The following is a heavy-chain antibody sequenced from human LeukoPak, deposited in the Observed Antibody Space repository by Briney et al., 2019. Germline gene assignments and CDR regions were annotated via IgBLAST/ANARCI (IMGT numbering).Heavy chain of an antibody. CDR1: GFTFSSYA. J-gene: IGHJ4*02. Sequence: PGRSLRLSCAASGFTFSSYAMHWVRQAPGKGLEWVAVISYDGSNKYYADSVKGRFTISRDNSKNTLYLQMNSLRAEDTAVYYCARTAHTTGYWGQGALVTVSS. D-gene: IGHD1-26*01. V-gene: IGHV3-30*04. CDR2: ISYDGSNK. CDR3: ARTAHTTGY.